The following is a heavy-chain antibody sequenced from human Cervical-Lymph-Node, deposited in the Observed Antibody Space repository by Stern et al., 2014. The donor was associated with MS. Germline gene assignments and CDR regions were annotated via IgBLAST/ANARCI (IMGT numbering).Heavy chain of an antibody. CDR1: GFTFSSYA. D-gene: IGHD2-2*02. Sequence: EVQLLESGGALVQPGGSLRLSCAASGFTFSSYAMSWVRQAPGKGLEWVSTISGNGDTTYYADSVKGRFTISRDNSKNTLYLQMNSLRAEDTAVFYCAKAHFRSRYCSSTSCYIPFDYWGQGTLVTVSS. CDR2: ISGNGDTT. V-gene: IGHV3-23*01. J-gene: IGHJ4*02. CDR3: AKAHFRSRYCSSTSCYIPFDY.